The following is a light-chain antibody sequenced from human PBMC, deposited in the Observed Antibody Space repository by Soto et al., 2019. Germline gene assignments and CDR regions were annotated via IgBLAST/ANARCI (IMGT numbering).Light chain of an antibody. Sequence: DIQLTQSPSFLSSSVGDRVTITCRASQGISSYFAWYQQKPGKAPKLLIYAVSTLQSGLPSRFSGSASGTEFTITISRLQPEDFATYYCQQRNSYRLTFGGGTKVEIK. V-gene: IGKV1-9*01. CDR1: QGISSY. CDR3: QQRNSYRLT. J-gene: IGKJ4*01. CDR2: AVS.